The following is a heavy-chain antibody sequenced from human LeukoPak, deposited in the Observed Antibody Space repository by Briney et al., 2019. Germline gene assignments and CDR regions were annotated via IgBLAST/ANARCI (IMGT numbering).Heavy chain of an antibody. V-gene: IGHV3-9*01. D-gene: IGHD2-15*01. CDR2: ISWNSGSI. J-gene: IGHJ4*02. Sequence: GRSLRLSCAASGFTFDDYAMHWVRQAPGKGLEWVSGISWNSGSIGYADSVKGRFTISRDNAKNTLYLQMNSLRVEDTAMYYCASQVALGYWGQGILVTASS. CDR3: ASQVALGY. CDR1: GFTFDDYA.